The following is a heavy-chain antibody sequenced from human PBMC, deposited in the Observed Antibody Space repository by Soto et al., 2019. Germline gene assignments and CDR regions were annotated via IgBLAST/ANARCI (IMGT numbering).Heavy chain of an antibody. CDR3: SRYHYDSSGSYYASWFDP. V-gene: IGHV4-39*01. J-gene: IGHJ5*02. CDR1: GGSISGSSYY. Sequence: PSETLSLTCSVSGGSISGSSYYCGWIRQPPGKGLEWIGSIHYSGRTYYNPSLKSRVTISVDRSKNQFSLKLSSVTAADTAVYYCSRYHYDSSGSYYASWFDPWGQGTLVTVSS. D-gene: IGHD3-22*01. CDR2: IHYSGRT.